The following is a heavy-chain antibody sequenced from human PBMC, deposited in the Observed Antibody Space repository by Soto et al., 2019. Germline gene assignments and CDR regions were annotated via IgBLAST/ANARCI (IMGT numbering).Heavy chain of an antibody. CDR1: GYTFTSYD. V-gene: IGHV1-8*01. D-gene: IGHD3-3*01. Sequence: ASVKVSCKASGYTFTSYDINWVRQATGQGLEWMGWMNPNSGNTGYAQKFQGRVTMTRNTSISTAYMELSSLRSEDTAVYYCARAGDFWSGYDNDYWGQGTLVTVSS. J-gene: IGHJ4*02. CDR2: MNPNSGNT. CDR3: ARAGDFWSGYDNDY.